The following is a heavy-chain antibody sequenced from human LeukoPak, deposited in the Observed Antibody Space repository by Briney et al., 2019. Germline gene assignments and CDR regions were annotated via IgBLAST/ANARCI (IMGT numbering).Heavy chain of an antibody. D-gene: IGHD3-22*01. V-gene: IGHV4-39*01. CDR2: IYYTGST. J-gene: IGHJ4*02. CDR3: ARLGSSGYYIVDY. Sequence: SETLSLTCTVSGGSITSSSSYWGWIRQPPGKGLEWIGTIYYTGSTYYHPSLKSRVTISVDTSKTQFSLKLSSVTAADTAVYYCARLGSSGYYIVDYWGQGTLVTVSS. CDR1: GGSITSSSSY.